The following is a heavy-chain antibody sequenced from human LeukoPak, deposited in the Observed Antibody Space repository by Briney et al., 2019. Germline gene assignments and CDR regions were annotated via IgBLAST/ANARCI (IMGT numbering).Heavy chain of an antibody. CDR1: GFTFSSYA. V-gene: IGHV3-23*01. D-gene: IGHD4-23*01. CDR3: AKEGGLPNSRDNNFDY. Sequence: GGSLRLSCAASGFTFSSYAMSWVRQAPGKGLQWVSAISGSGGSTYYADSVKGRFTISRDNSKNTLYLQMNSLRAEDTAVYYCAKEGGLPNSRDNNFDYWGQGTLVTVSS. J-gene: IGHJ4*02. CDR2: ISGSGGST.